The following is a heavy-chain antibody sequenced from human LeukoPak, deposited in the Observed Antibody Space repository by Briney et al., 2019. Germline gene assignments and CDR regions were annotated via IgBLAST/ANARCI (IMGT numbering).Heavy chain of an antibody. J-gene: IGHJ4*02. CDR2: IYYTGTT. CDR3: ATSVGTTGTT. D-gene: IGHD1-1*01. Sequence: SSETLSLTCTVSAGSISSYYWNWLRQSPGKGLEWIGYIYYTGTTKYNPSLTSRVTIPIDTSKNQFSLKLSSVTAADTAVYYCATSVGTTGTTWGQGTLVIVSS. CDR1: AGSISSYY. V-gene: IGHV4-59*08.